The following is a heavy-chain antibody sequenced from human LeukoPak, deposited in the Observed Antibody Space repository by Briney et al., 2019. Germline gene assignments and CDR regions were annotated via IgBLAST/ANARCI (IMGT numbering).Heavy chain of an antibody. CDR1: GGTFSSYA. CDR2: IIPIFGTA. V-gene: IGHV1-69*05. CDR3: ATKYYGQYYYYYYMDV. D-gene: IGHD2/OR15-2a*01. J-gene: IGHJ6*03. Sequence: SVRVSCKASGGTFSSYAISWVRQAPGQGLEWMGGIIPIFGTANYAQKFQGRVTITTDESTSSAYMELSSLRSEDTAVYYCATKYYGQYYYYYYMDVWGEGTTVTVSS.